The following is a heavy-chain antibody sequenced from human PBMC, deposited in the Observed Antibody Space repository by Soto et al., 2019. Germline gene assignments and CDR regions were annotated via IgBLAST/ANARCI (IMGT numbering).Heavy chain of an antibody. Sequence: PSETLSLTCTVSGGSISSNSYYWGWIRQPPGKGLEWIASIYYSGSPYYNPSLKSRVTISVDTSKNQFSLKLISVTAADTALYYCVRDAGIAGRPAPFSYWGQGTLVTVSS. V-gene: IGHV4-39*02. CDR2: IYYSGSP. D-gene: IGHD6-13*01. CDR3: VRDAGIAGRPAPFSY. J-gene: IGHJ4*02. CDR1: GGSISSNSYY.